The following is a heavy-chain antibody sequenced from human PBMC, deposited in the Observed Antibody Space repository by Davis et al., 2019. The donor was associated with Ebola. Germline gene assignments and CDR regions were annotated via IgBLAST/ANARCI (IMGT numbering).Heavy chain of an antibody. CDR1: GGAIGSSSYY. V-gene: IGHV4-61*01. Sequence: PSETLSLTCTVSGGAIGSSSYYWSWIRQPPGKGLEWIGYMFYSGSTNYNPSLKSRVTISVDTSKNQFSLKLSSVTAADTAVYYCARGSTGDFDYWGQGTLVTVSS. J-gene: IGHJ4*02. CDR3: ARGSTGDFDY. D-gene: IGHD1-1*01. CDR2: MFYSGST.